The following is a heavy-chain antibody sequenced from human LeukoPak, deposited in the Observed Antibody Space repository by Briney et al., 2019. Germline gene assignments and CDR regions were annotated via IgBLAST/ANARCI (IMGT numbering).Heavy chain of an antibody. CDR1: GYTLTELS. CDR3: ARGRDCSGGNCWIDY. J-gene: IGHJ4*02. D-gene: IGHD2-15*01. Sequence: GASVKVSCKVSGYTLTELSMHWVRQAPGKGLEWMGWMNPNSGNTGYAQKFQGRVTMTRKTSISTAYMELSSLRSEDTAVYYCARGRDCSGGNCWIDYWGQGTLVTVSS. CDR2: MNPNSGNT. V-gene: IGHV1-8*01.